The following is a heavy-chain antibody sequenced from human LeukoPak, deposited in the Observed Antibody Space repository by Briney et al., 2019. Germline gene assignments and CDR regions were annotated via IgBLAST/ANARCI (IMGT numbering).Heavy chain of an antibody. Sequence: GGSLRLSCAASGFTFSSYDMHWVRQATRKGLEWVSAIGTAGDTYYPGSVKSRFTISRENAKNSLYLQMNSLRAEDTAVYYCARDGKSHDSSGYYRWGQGTLVTVSS. D-gene: IGHD3-22*01. J-gene: IGHJ5*02. V-gene: IGHV3-13*01. CDR2: IGTAGDT. CDR1: GFTFSSYD. CDR3: ARDGKSHDSSGYYR.